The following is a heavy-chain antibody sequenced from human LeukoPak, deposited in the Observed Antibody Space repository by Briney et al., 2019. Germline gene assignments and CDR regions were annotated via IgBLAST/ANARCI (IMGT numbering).Heavy chain of an antibody. CDR2: ISYSGST. D-gene: IGHD3-22*01. CDR3: ARVNKAYYYDPLYYFDY. V-gene: IGHV4-59*01. J-gene: IGHJ4*02. Sequence: SQTLFLTCTVSGGSISGYYWSWIRQPPGKGLEWIGYISYSGSTNYNPSLKSRVTISVDASQNQFSLKLNSVTAADTAVYYCARVNKAYYYDPLYYFDYWGQGTLVTVSS. CDR1: GGSISGYY.